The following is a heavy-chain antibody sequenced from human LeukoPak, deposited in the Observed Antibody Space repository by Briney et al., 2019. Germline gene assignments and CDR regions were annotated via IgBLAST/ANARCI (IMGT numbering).Heavy chain of an antibody. CDR1: GGSISSSSYY. D-gene: IGHD6-13*01. CDR3: ARAGYSSSWSKRYYYYHMDV. V-gene: IGHV4-39*07. CDR2: IYYSGST. J-gene: IGHJ6*03. Sequence: ASETLSLTCTVSGGSISSSSYYWGWIRQPPGKGLEWIGSIYYSGSTYYNPSLKSRVTISVDTSKNQFSLKLSSVTAADTAVYYCARAGYSSSWSKRYYYYHMDVWGKGTTVTVSS.